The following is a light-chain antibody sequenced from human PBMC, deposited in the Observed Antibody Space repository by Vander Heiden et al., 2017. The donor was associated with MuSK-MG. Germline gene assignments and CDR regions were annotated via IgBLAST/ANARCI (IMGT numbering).Light chain of an antibody. V-gene: IGKV3-20*01. J-gene: IGKJ1*01. Sequence: ELVLTPPPVTLSLFPGERATLSCRTSQTISNNYLAWYQQKPGQAPRLLIYGSSTRATDIPDRFSGSGSGTDFTLTISRLEPEDSAVYYCRQYGRAPRTFGQGTKVEIK. CDR3: RQYGRAPRT. CDR2: GSS. CDR1: QTISNNY.